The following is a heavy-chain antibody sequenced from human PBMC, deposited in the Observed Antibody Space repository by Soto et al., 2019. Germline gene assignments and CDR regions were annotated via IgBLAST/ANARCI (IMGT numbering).Heavy chain of an antibody. J-gene: IGHJ5*02. CDR2: IRSKANTYAT. V-gene: IGHV3-73*01. CDR1: EGKFIDPT. Sequence: ASEGKFIDPTMHRVRQASGKGLEWVGRIRSKANTYATAYAASVKGRFTISRDDSKNTAYLQMNSLKSEDTAVYYCTIQILGFDPWGQGTLVTVYS. CDR3: TIQILGFDP.